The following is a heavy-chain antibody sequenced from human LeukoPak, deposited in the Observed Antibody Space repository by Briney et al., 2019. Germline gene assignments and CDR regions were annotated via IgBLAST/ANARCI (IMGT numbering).Heavy chain of an antibody. CDR2: IIPILGIA. V-gene: IGHV1-69*04. CDR3: ARDPVDGYSHYDF. CDR1: GGTFSSYA. D-gene: IGHD5-24*01. Sequence: EASVKVSCKASGGTFSSYAISWVRQAPGQGLEWMGRIIPILGIANYAQKFQGRVTITADKSTSTAYMELTSLTSDDTAVYYCARDPVDGYSHYDFWGQGTLVTVSS. J-gene: IGHJ4*02.